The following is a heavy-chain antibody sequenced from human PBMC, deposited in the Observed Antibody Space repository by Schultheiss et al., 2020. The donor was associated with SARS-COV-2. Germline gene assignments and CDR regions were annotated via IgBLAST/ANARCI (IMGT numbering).Heavy chain of an antibody. CDR1: GGSISSSNW. Sequence: SETLSLTCAVSGGSISSSNWWSWVRQPPGKGLEWIGEIYHSGSTNYNPSLKSRVTISVDRSKNQFSLNLTSVTAADTAVYYCARGGAVGSSSQRGYYYYGMDVWGQGTTVTVSS. J-gene: IGHJ6*02. CDR2: IYHSGST. CDR3: ARGGAVGSSSQRGYYYYGMDV. D-gene: IGHD6-13*01. V-gene: IGHV4-4*02.